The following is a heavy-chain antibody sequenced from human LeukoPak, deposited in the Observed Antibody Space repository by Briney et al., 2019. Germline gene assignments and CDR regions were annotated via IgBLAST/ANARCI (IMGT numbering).Heavy chain of an antibody. V-gene: IGHV3-23*01. CDR2: LSGSGGST. CDR1: GFTFSSYA. J-gene: IGHJ4*02. D-gene: IGHD1-26*01. Sequence: QSGGSLRLSCAASGFTFSSYAMSWVRQAPGKGLEWVSALSGSGGSTYYADSVKGRFTISRDNSENTLYLQMNSLRAEDTAIYYCAKGLIPYSGSYGVFDYWGQGTLVTVSS. CDR3: AKGLIPYSGSYGVFDY.